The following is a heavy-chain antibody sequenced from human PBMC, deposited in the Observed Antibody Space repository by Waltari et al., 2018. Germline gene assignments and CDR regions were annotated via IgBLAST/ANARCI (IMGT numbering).Heavy chain of an antibody. CDR1: GFTFSNSA. CDR3: ARGGVAVSDPFDD. J-gene: IGHJ4*02. CDR2: VSYDGNNK. D-gene: IGHD6-19*01. Sequence: QVQLVESGGGVVQPGRSLRLSCVASGFTFSNSAMHWVRQAPGKGLEWVAVVSYDGNNKFYAEDSVKGRFTISRDNSKSTVSLQMTSLRPEDTAVYYCARGGVAVSDPFDDWGQGTLVTVS. V-gene: IGHV3-30*01.